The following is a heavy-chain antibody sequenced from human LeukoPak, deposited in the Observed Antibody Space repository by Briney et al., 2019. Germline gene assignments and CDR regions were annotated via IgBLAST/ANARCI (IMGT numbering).Heavy chain of an antibody. Sequence: PGGSLRLSCVTSGFTFSTSWMNWVRQAPGKGLEWVANIKEDGSVKNYADSVKGRFTISRDNAKNSLYLQINCLRAEDTAVYYCARQWGWFTSGWWLDTFDVWGQGSMVTVSS. CDR1: GFTFSTSW. D-gene: IGHD6-19*01. J-gene: IGHJ3*01. V-gene: IGHV3-7*01. CDR3: ARQWGWFTSGWWLDTFDV. CDR2: IKEDGSVK.